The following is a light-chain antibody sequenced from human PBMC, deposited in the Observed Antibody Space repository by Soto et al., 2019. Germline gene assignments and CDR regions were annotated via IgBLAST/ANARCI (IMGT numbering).Light chain of an antibody. Sequence: EILLTQSPGTLSLSPGERATLSCRTSQSLSNTYLAWYQQKPGQAPRLLIFAASTRATGIPDRFSGSGSGTDFTLTISRLEPEDFAVYYCQLYGVSPKTFGQGTNVEVK. V-gene: IGKV3-20*01. CDR1: QSLSNTY. CDR3: QLYGVSPKT. J-gene: IGKJ1*01. CDR2: AAS.